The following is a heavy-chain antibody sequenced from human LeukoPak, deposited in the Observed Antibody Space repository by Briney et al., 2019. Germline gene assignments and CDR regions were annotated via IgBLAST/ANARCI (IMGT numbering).Heavy chain of an antibody. V-gene: IGHV4-34*01. J-gene: IGHJ6*03. CDR2: INHSGST. CDR1: GGSFSGYS. CDR3: ARSPSYYYGSGSYVRSYYYYYMDV. D-gene: IGHD3-10*01. Sequence: PSETLSLTCAVYGGSFSGYSWRWIRQTPGKGLEWIGEINHSGSTNYNPSLKSRVTISVDTSKNQFSLKLSSVTAADTAVYYCARSPSYYYGSGSYVRSYYYYYMDVWGKGTTVTVSS.